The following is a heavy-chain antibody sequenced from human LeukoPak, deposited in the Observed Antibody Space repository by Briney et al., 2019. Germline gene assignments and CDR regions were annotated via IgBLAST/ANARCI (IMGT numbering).Heavy chain of an antibody. CDR2: ISSSTSYM. D-gene: IGHD3/OR15-3a*01. CDR3: ARGGVGLVIIPGWEYDYYGLDV. V-gene: IGHV3-21*01. CDR1: GFTLSTYS. Sequence: PGGSLRLSCAASGFTLSTYSMNWVRQAPGMGLEWVSSISSSTSYMYYADSVKGRFTISRDNAKNSLYLQMNSLRAEDTAVYYCARGGVGLVIIPGWEYDYYGLDVWGQGTTVTVSS. J-gene: IGHJ6*02.